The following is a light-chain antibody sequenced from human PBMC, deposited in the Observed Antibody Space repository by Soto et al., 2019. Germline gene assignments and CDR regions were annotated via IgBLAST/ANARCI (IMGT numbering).Light chain of an antibody. CDR2: ATS. V-gene: IGKV3D-20*02. Sequence: EIVLTQSPGTLSFSPGERATLSCRASQSLSSSHLAWYQQKPGQAPRLLIYATSHRATGIPARFSGSGSGTDFTLTISSLEPEDFSVYYCQQRYSWPVTFGQGTRLEIK. CDR3: QQRYSWPVT. J-gene: IGKJ5*01. CDR1: QSLSSSH.